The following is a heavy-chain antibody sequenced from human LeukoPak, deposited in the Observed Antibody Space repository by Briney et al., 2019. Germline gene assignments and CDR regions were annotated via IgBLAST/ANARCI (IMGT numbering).Heavy chain of an antibody. CDR2: ISSSSSYI. Sequence: AGSLRLSCAASGFTFSSYSMNWVRQAPGKGLEWVSSISSSSSYIYYADSVKGRFTISRDNAKNSLYLQMNSLRAEDTAVYYCARDPHDYGLGYWGQGTLATVSS. CDR3: ARDPHDYGLGY. V-gene: IGHV3-21*01. J-gene: IGHJ4*02. D-gene: IGHD4-17*01. CDR1: GFTFSSYS.